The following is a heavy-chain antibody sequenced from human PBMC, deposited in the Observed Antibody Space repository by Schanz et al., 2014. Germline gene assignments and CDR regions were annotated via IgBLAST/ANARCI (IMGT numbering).Heavy chain of an antibody. CDR3: ARDRLAAQGIDS. J-gene: IGHJ4*02. V-gene: IGHV4-59*12. Sequence: QVKLQESGPGLVKPSETLSLTCNVSGGSISSSFWSWIRQPPGKGLEWIGYIYYSGGTYYSPSLKRRVSISLDTSKNQFSLNLSSVTAADTAVYYCARDRLAAQGIDSWGQGTLVTVSS. CDR2: IYYSGGT. CDR1: GGSISSSF. D-gene: IGHD6-6*01.